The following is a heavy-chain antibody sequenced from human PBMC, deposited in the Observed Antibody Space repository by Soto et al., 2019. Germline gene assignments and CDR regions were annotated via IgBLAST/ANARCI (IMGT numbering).Heavy chain of an antibody. D-gene: IGHD6-6*01. Sequence: SVKVSCKASGGTFSSYAISWVRQAPGQGLEWMGGIIPIFGTANYAQKFQGRVTITADESTSTAYMELSSLRSEDTAVYYCARDLVVEQLRWFDPWGHGPLVPVS. CDR3: ARDLVVEQLRWFDP. J-gene: IGHJ5*02. CDR1: GGTFSSYA. CDR2: IIPIFGTA. V-gene: IGHV1-69*13.